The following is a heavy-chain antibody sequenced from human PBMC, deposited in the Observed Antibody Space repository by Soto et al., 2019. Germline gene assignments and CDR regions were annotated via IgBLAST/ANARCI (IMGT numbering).Heavy chain of an antibody. CDR3: ARQVYYDFWSGSIGAYYGMDV. CDR2: ISSSGSTI. V-gene: IGHV3-48*03. D-gene: IGHD3-3*01. J-gene: IGHJ6*02. CDR1: GFTFSSYE. Sequence: GGSLRLSCAASGFTFSSYEMNWVRQAPGKGLEWVSYISSSGSTIYYADSVKGRFTISRDNAKNSLYLQMNSLRAEGTAVYYCARQVYYDFWSGSIGAYYGMDVWGQGTTVTVSS.